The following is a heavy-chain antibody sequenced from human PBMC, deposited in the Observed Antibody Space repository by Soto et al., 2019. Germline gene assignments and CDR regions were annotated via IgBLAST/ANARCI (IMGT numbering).Heavy chain of an antibody. Sequence: SLKGYCKASGGTFSSYAISWGRHAPGQGLEWMGGIIPIFGTANYAQKFQGRVTITADESTSTAYMELSSLRSEDTAVYYCARGGRYFAIFGVVITAGGYFDYWGQGTLVTVSS. D-gene: IGHD3-3*01. J-gene: IGHJ4*02. CDR3: ARGGRYFAIFGVVITAGGYFDY. CDR1: GGTFSSYA. CDR2: IIPIFGTA. V-gene: IGHV1-69*13.